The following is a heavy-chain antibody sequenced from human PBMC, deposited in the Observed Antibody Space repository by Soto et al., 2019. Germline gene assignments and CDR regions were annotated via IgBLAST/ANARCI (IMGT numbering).Heavy chain of an antibody. CDR1: RFKFSTYG. J-gene: IGHJ6*02. CDR2: ISYDGNNK. D-gene: IGHD1-26*01. Sequence: QVQLVESGGGVVQPGRSLRLSCGASRFKFSTYGMHWVRQAPGKGLEWVAVISYDGNNKDYADSVKGRFTISRDNSKNTSYLQMNSLRAEDTAVYYCAKGLVGYVFGVQDYYFGMDVWGQGTTVAVSS. V-gene: IGHV3-30*18. CDR3: AKGLVGYVFGVQDYYFGMDV.